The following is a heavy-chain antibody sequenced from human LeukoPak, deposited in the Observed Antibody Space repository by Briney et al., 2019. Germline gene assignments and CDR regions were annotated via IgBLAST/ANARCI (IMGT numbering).Heavy chain of an antibody. D-gene: IGHD2-21*02. CDR3: ASRVTANSVFDY. Sequence: ASVKVSCKASGYTFTSYYIHWVRQAPGQGLEWMGIINPSAGSTTFAQDFQGRVTMTRDMSTSTVYMELSSLRSEDTAIYYWASRVTANSVFDYWGQGTLVTVSS. CDR2: INPSAGST. J-gene: IGHJ4*02. CDR1: GYTFTSYY. V-gene: IGHV1-46*01.